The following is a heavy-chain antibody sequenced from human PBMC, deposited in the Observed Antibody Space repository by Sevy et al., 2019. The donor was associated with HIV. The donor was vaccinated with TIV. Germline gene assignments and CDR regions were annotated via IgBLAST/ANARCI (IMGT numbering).Heavy chain of an antibody. CDR2: ISTYNGKK. Sequence: ASVKVSCKASGYTFTSYGISWVRQAPGEGLEWMGWISTYNGKKNYAQKLQGRVTMTTDTSTSTAYMELRSLRSDDTAVYYCARRYSSSTGKTFDYWGQGTLVTVSS. D-gene: IGHD6-6*01. CDR3: ARRYSSSTGKTFDY. V-gene: IGHV1-18*01. J-gene: IGHJ4*02. CDR1: GYTFTSYG.